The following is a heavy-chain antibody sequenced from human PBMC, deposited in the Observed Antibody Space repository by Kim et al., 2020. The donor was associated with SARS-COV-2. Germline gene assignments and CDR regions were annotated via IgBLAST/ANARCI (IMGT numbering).Heavy chain of an antibody. V-gene: IGHV1-2*06. CDR1: GYTFTGYY. J-gene: IGHJ6*02. Sequence: ASVKVSCKASGYTFTGYYMHWVRQAPGQGLEWMGRINPNSGGTNYAQKFQGRVTMTRDTSISTAYMELSRLRSDDTAVYYCARDPRPLGRPSSGITIFGVVISWRYYGMDVWGQGTTVTVSS. D-gene: IGHD3-3*01. CDR2: INPNSGGT. CDR3: ARDPRPLGRPSSGITIFGVVISWRYYGMDV.